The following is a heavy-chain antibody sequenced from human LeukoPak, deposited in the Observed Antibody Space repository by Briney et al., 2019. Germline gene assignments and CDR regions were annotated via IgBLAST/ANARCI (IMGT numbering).Heavy chain of an antibody. CDR1: GYTFTGYH. V-gene: IGHV1-2*02. Sequence: ASVKVSCKASGYTFTGYHMHWVRQAPGQGLEWMGWINPNSGVTKYAQKFQGRVTMTRDTSISTAYMELSRLRSGDTAVYYCAREVGEGFDYWGQGTLVTVSA. D-gene: IGHD4-17*01. J-gene: IGHJ4*02. CDR2: INPNSGVT. CDR3: AREVGEGFDY.